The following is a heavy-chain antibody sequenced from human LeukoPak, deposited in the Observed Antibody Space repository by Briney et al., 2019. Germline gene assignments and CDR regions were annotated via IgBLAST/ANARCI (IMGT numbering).Heavy chain of an antibody. J-gene: IGHJ4*02. V-gene: IGHV3-30-3*01. CDR3: ARGSVGGMVTAIRY. CDR2: ISYDGSNK. CDR1: GFTFSSYA. Sequence: PGRSLRLSCAASGFTFSSYAMHWVRQAPGKGLEWVAVISYDGSNKYYADSVKGRFTISRDNSKNKLYLQMNSLRAEDTAVYYCARGSVGGMVTAIRYWGQGTLVTVSS. D-gene: IGHD2-21*02.